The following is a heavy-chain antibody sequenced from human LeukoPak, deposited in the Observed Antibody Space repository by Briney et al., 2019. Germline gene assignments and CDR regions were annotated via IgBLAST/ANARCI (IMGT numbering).Heavy chain of an antibody. J-gene: IGHJ6*03. CDR2: INWNGGST. CDR3: ARGKNYHYYYYYMDV. CDR1: GFTFDDYG. V-gene: IGHV3-20*01. Sequence: GGSLRLSCAASGFTFDDYGMSWVRPAPGKGLEWVSGINWNGGSTGYADSVKGRFTISRDNAKNSLYLQMNSLRAEDTALYNCARGKNYHYYYYYMDVWGKGTTVSVSS. D-gene: IGHD1-7*01.